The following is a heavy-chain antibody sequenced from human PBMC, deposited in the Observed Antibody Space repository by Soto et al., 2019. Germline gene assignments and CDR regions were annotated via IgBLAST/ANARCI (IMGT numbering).Heavy chain of an antibody. CDR3: AHRPNWGINGLGA. Sequence: SGPTLVNPTQTLTLTCTLSGFSLNTAGGGVVWIRQPPGKALEWLALIYWNDDKRYSPSLNNRLTITRDTSRNQVVLTMTNMAPDDTGTYYCAHRPNWGINGLGAWGQGTSVTVSS. D-gene: IGHD7-27*01. V-gene: IGHV2-5*01. CDR1: GFSLNTAGGG. J-gene: IGHJ6*02. CDR2: IYWNDDK.